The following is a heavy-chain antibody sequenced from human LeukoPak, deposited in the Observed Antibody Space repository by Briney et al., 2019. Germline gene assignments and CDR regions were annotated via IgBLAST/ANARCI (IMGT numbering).Heavy chain of an antibody. CDR1: GGSISDYY. CDR2: IYSSGST. Sequence: SSETLSLTCTVSGGSISDYYWSWIRQPAGKGLEWIGHIYSSGSTYYNPSLKGRVTMSVDMSKNQFSLKLSSVTAVDTAVYYCARDFPPGSGRYFYEGMDVWGQGTTVTVSS. CDR3: ARDFPPGSGRYFYEGMDV. V-gene: IGHV4-4*07. J-gene: IGHJ6*02. D-gene: IGHD2-15*01.